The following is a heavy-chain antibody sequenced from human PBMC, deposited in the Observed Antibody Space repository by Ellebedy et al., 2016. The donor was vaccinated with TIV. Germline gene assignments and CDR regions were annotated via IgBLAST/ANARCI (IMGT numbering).Heavy chain of an antibody. J-gene: IGHJ2*01. D-gene: IGHD5-18*01. V-gene: IGHV3-23*01. CDR2: IRGVDSAT. CDR1: GFTFSNFA. Sequence: GGSLRLSCAASGFTFSNFAMSWVRQAPGKGLEWVSAIRGVDSATYYADSVKGRFTISRDNAKNSLYLQMTSLRDDDTAIYYCARLGYSFGRYWYFDLWGRGTLVTVSS. CDR3: ARLGYSFGRYWYFDL.